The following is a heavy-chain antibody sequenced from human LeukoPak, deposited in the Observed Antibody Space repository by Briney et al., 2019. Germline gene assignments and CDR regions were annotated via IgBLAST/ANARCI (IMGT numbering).Heavy chain of an antibody. CDR2: ISGSGGST. J-gene: IGHJ4*02. V-gene: IGHV3-23*01. Sequence: PGRSLRLSCAASGSSFSSYAIHWVRQAPGKGLEWVSAISGSGGSTYYADSVKGRFTISRDNSKNTLYLQMNSLRAEDTAVYYCAKIPLLGSGSFWGQGTLVTVSS. CDR1: GSSFSSYA. D-gene: IGHD3-10*01. CDR3: AKIPLLGSGSF.